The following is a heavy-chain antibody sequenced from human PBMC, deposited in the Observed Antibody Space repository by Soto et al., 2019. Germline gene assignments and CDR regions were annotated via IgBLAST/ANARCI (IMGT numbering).Heavy chain of an antibody. CDR1: GGSISISNW. Sequence: PSETLSLTCAVCGGSISISNWWSWVRQPPGKGLEWIGEIYHSGSTNYNPSLKSRVTISVDKSKNQFSLKLSSVTAADTAVYYCAKTRGITGTLYYFDYWGQGTLVTVSS. V-gene: IGHV4-4*02. D-gene: IGHD1-20*01. CDR2: IYHSGST. J-gene: IGHJ4*02. CDR3: AKTRGITGTLYYFDY.